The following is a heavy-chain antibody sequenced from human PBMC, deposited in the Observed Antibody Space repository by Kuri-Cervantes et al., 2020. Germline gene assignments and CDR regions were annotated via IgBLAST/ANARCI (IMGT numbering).Heavy chain of an antibody. CDR1: GFTFSSYS. V-gene: IGHV3-66*01. CDR3: TTFEK. J-gene: IGHJ4*02. D-gene: IGHD1-14*01. Sequence: GGSLRLSCAASGFTFSSYSMNWVRQAPGKGLEWVSVIYSGGSTYYADSVKGRFTISRDNAKNSVHLQMNSLRGEDTAVYYCTTFEKWGQGTLVTVSS. CDR2: IYSGGST.